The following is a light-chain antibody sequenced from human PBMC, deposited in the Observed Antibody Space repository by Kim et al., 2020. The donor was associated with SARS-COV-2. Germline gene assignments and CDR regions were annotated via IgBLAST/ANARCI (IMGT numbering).Light chain of an antibody. Sequence: APGERATLSCRASQSAGIYLAWYQQKPGQAPRLLIYDASNRATGIPARFSGSGSGTDFTLTISNLEPEDFAVYYCQQRRHWPPWTFGQGTKVDIK. CDR1: QSAGIY. CDR3: QQRRHWPPWT. V-gene: IGKV3-11*01. J-gene: IGKJ1*01. CDR2: DAS.